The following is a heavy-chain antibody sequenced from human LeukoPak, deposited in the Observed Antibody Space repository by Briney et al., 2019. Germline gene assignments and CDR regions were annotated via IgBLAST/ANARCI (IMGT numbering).Heavy chain of an antibody. J-gene: IGHJ4*01. CDR1: GYSISSGHY. CDR3: TRDLRYYFDSSGYFYLGFDY. Sequence: SETLSLTCAVSGYSISSGHYWAWVRQPPGKGLEWIGSIYHSGNTYYNPSLKSRVSTSVDTSKNQFSLKLTSMTAADTAVYYCTRDLRYYFDSSGYFYLGFDYWGHGTLVTVSS. D-gene: IGHD3-22*01. V-gene: IGHV4-38-2*02. CDR2: IYHSGNT.